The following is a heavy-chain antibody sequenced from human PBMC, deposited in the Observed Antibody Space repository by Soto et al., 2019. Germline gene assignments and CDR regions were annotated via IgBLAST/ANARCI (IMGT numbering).Heavy chain of an antibody. J-gene: IGHJ4*02. CDR1: GFTFSSYG. V-gene: IGHV3-30*18. D-gene: IGHD3-22*01. CDR2: ISYDGSNK. CDR3: AKSAANYYDSSGIDY. Sequence: PGGSLRLSCAASGFTFSSYGMHWVRQAPGKGLEWVAVISYDGSNKYYADSVKGRFTISRDNSKNTLYLQMNSLGAEDTAVYYCAKSAANYYDSSGIDYWGQGTLVTVSS.